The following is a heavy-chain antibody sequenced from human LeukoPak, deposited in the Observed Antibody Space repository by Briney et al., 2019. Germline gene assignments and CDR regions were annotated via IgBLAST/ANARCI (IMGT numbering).Heavy chain of an antibody. CDR1: GGSISSYY. Sequence: SETLSLTCTVSGGSISSYYWSWIRQPPGKGLEWIGYIYYSGSTNYNPSLKSRVTISVDTSKNQFSLKLSSVTAADTAVYYCARDTLAAAGNFGVVYCYGMDVWGQGTTVTVSS. D-gene: IGHD6-13*01. CDR3: ARDTLAAAGNFGVVYCYGMDV. CDR2: IYYSGST. J-gene: IGHJ6*02. V-gene: IGHV4-59*01.